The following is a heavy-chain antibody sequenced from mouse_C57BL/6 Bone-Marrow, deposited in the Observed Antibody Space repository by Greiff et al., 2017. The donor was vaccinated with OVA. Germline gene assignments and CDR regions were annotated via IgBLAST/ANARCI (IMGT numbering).Heavy chain of an antibody. Sequence: QVQLQQSGAELVRPGASVTLSCKASGYTFTDYELHWVKQTPVHGLEWIGAIDPETGGTTYNQKFKGKAILTADKSSSTAYLALRSLTSEDSAVYYCTRTRVLRRFYAMDYWGQGTSVTVSS. V-gene: IGHV1-15*01. CDR2: IDPETGGT. CDR3: TRTRVLRRFYAMDY. J-gene: IGHJ4*01. D-gene: IGHD1-1*01. CDR1: GYTFTDYE.